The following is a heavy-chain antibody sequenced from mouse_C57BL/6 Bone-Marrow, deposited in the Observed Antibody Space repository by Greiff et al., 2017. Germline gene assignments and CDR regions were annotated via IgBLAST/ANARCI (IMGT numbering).Heavy chain of an antibody. V-gene: IGHV5-6*01. CDR2: ISSGGSYT. Sequence: EVMLVESGGDLVKPGGSLKLSCAASGFTFSSYGMSWVRPTPDKRLEWVATISSGGSYTYYPDSVKGRFTISRDNAKNTLYLQMSSLKSEDTAMYYCARTTTVVDYAMDYWGQGTSVTVSS. J-gene: IGHJ4*01. CDR3: ARTTTVVDYAMDY. CDR1: GFTFSSYG. D-gene: IGHD1-1*01.